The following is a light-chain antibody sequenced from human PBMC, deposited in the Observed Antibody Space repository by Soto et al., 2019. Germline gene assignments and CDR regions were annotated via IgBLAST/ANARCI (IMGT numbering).Light chain of an antibody. CDR1: QSVTSDY. V-gene: IGKV3-20*01. CDR3: QQYGNSPRVT. J-gene: IGKJ4*01. Sequence: LTNYPGTPSLSPGDRATLSSRAGQSVTSDYLAWYQQKPGQAPRLLIYGASIRATGIPDRFSGSGSGTDFTLTISRLEPEDVAIYHCQQYGNSPRVTFGEGTKVDIK. CDR2: GAS.